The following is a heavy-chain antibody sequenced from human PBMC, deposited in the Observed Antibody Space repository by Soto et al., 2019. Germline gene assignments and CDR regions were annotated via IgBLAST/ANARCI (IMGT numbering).Heavy chain of an antibody. V-gene: IGHV4-59*08. CDR3: ASMGYHYGSGSYPLDY. J-gene: IGHJ4*02. CDR2: MYNSGST. D-gene: IGHD3-10*01. CDR1: GGSISSYY. Sequence: QVQLQESGPGLVKPSETLSLTCTVSGGSISSYYWTWIRQPPGKGLEWIGFMYNSGSTHYNPSLKSRVTISLDTSKNQFSLTLRSVTAAATAVYYCASMGYHYGSGSYPLDYWGQGTLVTVSS.